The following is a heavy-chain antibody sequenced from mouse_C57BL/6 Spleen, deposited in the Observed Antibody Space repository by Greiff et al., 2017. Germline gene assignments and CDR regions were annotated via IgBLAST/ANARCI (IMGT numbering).Heavy chain of an antibody. CDR3: ARGGIYAMDY. CDR2: ISSGSSTI. Sequence: DVQLVESGGGLVKPGGSLKLSCAASGFTFSDYGMHWVRQAPEKGLEWVAYISSGSSTIYYADTVKGRFTISSDNAKNTLFLQMTSLRSEDTAMYYWARGGIYAMDYWGQGTSVTVSS. V-gene: IGHV5-17*01. J-gene: IGHJ4*01. CDR1: GFTFSDYG.